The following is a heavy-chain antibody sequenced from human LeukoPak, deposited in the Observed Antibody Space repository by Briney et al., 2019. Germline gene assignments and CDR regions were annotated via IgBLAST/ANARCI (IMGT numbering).Heavy chain of an antibody. J-gene: IGHJ4*02. CDR2: IGTGGDT. D-gene: IGHD3-10*01. CDR1: GFAFRSND. V-gene: IGHV3-13*01. CDR3: ARGRRGAASGIDPLFDL. Sequence: GGSLRLSCAASGFAFRSNDMHWVRQATGRRLEWVSAIGTGGDTHYSDSVKSRFTISKENARTSLYLQMNSLRAEDTDVYYCARGRRGAASGIDPLFDLWGQGTLVTVSS.